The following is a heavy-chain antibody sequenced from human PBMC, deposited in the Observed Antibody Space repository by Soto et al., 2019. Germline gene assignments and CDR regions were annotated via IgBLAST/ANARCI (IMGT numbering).Heavy chain of an antibody. CDR1: GGTFSSYA. J-gene: IGHJ5*02. Sequence: SVKVSCNASGGTFSSYAISWVRQAPGQGLEWMGGIIPIFGTANYAQKFQGWVTITGDTSTSTAYMELSSLRSDDTAVYYCATRYQLVRETWFDPWGQGTLVTVSS. CDR3: ATRYQLVRETWFDP. D-gene: IGHD2-2*01. V-gene: IGHV1-69*06. CDR2: IIPIFGTA.